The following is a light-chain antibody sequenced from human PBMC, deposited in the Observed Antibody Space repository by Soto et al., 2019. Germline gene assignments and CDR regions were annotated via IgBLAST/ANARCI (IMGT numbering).Light chain of an antibody. CDR2: SVS. J-gene: IGLJ2*01. CDR3: SSYTRSSTLRV. V-gene: IGLV2-14*03. CDR1: SSDVGGYNY. Sequence: QSALTQPASVSGSPGQSITVSCTGTSSDVGGYNYVSWYQQHPGKAPKLIIYSVSSRPSGVSNRFSGSKSGNTASLTISGLQAEDEADYYCSSYTRSSTLRVFGGGTQLTVL.